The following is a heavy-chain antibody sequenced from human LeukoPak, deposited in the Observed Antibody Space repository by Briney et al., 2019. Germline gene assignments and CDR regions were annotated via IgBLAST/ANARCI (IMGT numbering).Heavy chain of an antibody. V-gene: IGHV1-69*04. CDR3: ARESCSGGSCYSL. Sequence: SVTVSCKASGGTFSSYAISWVRQAPGQGLEWMGRIIPILGIANYAQKFQGRVTITADKSTSTAYMELSSLRSEDTAVYYCARESCSGGSCYSLWGQGTLVTVSS. CDR2: IIPILGIA. J-gene: IGHJ4*02. CDR1: GGTFSSYA. D-gene: IGHD2-15*01.